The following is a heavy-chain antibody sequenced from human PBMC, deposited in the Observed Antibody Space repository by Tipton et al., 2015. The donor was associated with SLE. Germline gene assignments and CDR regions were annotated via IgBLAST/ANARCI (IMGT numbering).Heavy chain of an antibody. CDR2: IYTSGST. J-gene: IGHJ4*02. D-gene: IGHD2-21*01. V-gene: IGHV4-4*09. Sequence: GLVKPSETLSLTCTVSGGSISSYYWSWIRQPPGKGLEWIGYIYTSGSTNYNPSLKSRVTISVDTSKNQFSLKLSSVTAADTAVYYCARVNRDCGGDCLDYWGQGTLVTVSS. CDR1: GGSISSYY. CDR3: ARVNRDCGGDCLDY.